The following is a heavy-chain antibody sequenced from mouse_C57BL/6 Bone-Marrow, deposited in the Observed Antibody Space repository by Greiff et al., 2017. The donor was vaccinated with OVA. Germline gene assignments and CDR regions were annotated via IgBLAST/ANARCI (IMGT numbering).Heavy chain of an antibody. CDR2: IYPRAGST. J-gene: IGHJ2*01. D-gene: IGHD1-1*01. CDR3: ARRGFSTTRVWYFDY. Sequence: VQLQQSGPELVKPGASVKLSCKASGYTFTSYDINWVKQRPGQGLEWIGWIYPRAGSTKYNEKFKGKATLTVDTSSSTAYMELHSLTSEDSAVYFCARRGFSTTRVWYFDYWGQGTTLTVSS. V-gene: IGHV1-85*01. CDR1: GYTFTSYD.